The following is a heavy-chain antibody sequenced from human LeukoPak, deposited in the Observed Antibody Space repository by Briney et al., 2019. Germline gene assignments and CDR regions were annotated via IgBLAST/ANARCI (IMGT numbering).Heavy chain of an antibody. CDR1: GFTFSSYG. J-gene: IGHJ4*02. CDR2: ISYDGSNK. D-gene: IGHD1-26*01. CDR3: AKDMRGRSSKLDLDY. Sequence: GGSLRLSCAASGFTFSSYGMHWVRQAPGKGLEWVAVISYDGSNKYYADSVKGRFTISRDNSKNTLYLQMNSLRAEDTAVYYCAKDMRGRSSKLDLDYWGQGTLVTVSS. V-gene: IGHV3-30*18.